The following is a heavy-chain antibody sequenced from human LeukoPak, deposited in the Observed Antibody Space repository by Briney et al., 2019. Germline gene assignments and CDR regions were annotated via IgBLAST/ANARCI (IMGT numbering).Heavy chain of an antibody. CDR1: GFIFNNYA. J-gene: IGHJ6*03. D-gene: IGHD7-27*01. CDR3: AKGLAASGDFLLGDYYYFMDV. Sequence: HPGGSLRLSCEASGFIFNNYAMSWVRQAPGKGLEWVSSISGSGASTYYADSLRGRFTIMRDNSQNTLYLHINNLRAEDSALYYCAKGLAASGDFLLGDYYYFMDVWGKGTTVAVSS. CDR2: ISGSGAST. V-gene: IGHV3-23*01.